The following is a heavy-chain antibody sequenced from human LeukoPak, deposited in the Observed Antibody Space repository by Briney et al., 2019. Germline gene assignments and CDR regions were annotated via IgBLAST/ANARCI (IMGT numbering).Heavy chain of an antibody. D-gene: IGHD3-22*01. CDR2: ISWNSGSI. CDR1: GFTFDDYA. V-gene: IGHV3-9*01. J-gene: IGHJ4*02. CDR3: AKVRYDSSGYQSPYFDH. Sequence: PGGSLRLSCAASGFTFDDYAMHWVRQAPGKGLEWVSGISWNSGSIGYADSVKGRFTISRDNAKNSLYLQMNSLRAEDTAVYYCAKVRYDSSGYQSPYFDHWGQGTLVTVSP.